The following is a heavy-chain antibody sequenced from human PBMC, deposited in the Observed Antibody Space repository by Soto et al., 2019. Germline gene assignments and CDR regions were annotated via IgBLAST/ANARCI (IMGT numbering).Heavy chain of an antibody. V-gene: IGHV3-30-3*01. CDR1: GFTFSISA. CDR2: ILYDGTNN. J-gene: IGHJ4*02. Sequence: GGSLRLSFAASGFTFSISAMHWVLQAPGKXLEWVAVILYDGTNNYHADPLKRRLTIPRDTPKNTMYLQMHSLRHEDKAVYYCARHKRDLRFLERSYYFDHWGQGTLVTVSS. CDR3: ARHKRDLRFLERSYYFDH. D-gene: IGHD3-3*01.